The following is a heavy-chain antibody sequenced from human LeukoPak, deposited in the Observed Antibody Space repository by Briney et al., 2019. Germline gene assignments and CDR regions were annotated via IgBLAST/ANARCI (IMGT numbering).Heavy chain of an antibody. V-gene: IGHV3-23*01. D-gene: IGHD6-25*01. CDR1: GFIFSNYA. J-gene: IGHJ4*02. CDR3: AKGSAAGRPYYFDY. Sequence: GGSLRLSRAASGFIFSNYAMSWVRQAPGKGLEWVSAIDSTGAYTWYADSVKGRFTISKDSSKTILYLQMNSLRAEDAAVYFCAKGSAAGRPYYFDYWGQGTLVTVSS. CDR2: IDSTGAYT.